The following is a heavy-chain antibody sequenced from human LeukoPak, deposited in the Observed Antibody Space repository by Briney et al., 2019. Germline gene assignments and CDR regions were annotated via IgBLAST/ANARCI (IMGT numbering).Heavy chain of an antibody. Sequence: GGSLRLSCAASGYIFSSYAMNWVRQAPGEGLVWVSRISGDGSITNYADSVKGRFTISRDNAKNTLYLQMNSLRAEDTAVYYCTRAISVNWGQGILVTVSS. CDR1: GYIFSSYA. V-gene: IGHV3-74*01. D-gene: IGHD3-9*01. CDR3: TRAISVN. J-gene: IGHJ4*02. CDR2: ISGDGSIT.